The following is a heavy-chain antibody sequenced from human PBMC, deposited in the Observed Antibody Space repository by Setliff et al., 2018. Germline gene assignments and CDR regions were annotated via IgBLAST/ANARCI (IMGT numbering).Heavy chain of an antibody. CDR2: VFYNGAA. Sequence: TLSLTCTVSGDSISDASIMAWIRQPPGKGLEFIGYVFYNGAAKYDPSLKSRATMSVDTSKTQFSLKLNSMTTADTAVYYCARGGTYRYFDYWGQGALVTVSS. V-gene: IGHV4-59*01. CDR3: ARGGTYRYFDY. J-gene: IGHJ4*02. CDR1: GDSISDAS.